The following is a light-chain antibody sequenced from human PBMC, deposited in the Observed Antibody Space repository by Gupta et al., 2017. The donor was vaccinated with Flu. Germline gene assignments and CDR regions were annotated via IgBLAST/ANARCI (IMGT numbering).Light chain of an antibody. CDR2: DTN. Sequence: QTVVPQEPSFSVSPGVTVTLPCGLTSGSVSTSYHPSWYQQTPGQAPRTLIYDTNIRSSGVPDRFSGSILGNKAALTITGARADDESNYYCLLYMGIGIYVFGGGTKVTVL. V-gene: IGLV8-61*01. J-gene: IGLJ3*02. CDR3: LLYMGIGIYV. CDR1: SGSVSTSYH.